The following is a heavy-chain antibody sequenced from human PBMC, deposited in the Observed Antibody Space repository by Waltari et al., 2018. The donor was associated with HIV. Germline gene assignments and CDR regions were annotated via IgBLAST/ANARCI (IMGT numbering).Heavy chain of an antibody. V-gene: IGHV4-39*01. Sequence: QLQLQESGPGLVKPSETLSLPCTVSGGSIRSSSYYWGWIRQPPGKGLEWIGSIYYSGSTYYNPSLKSRVTISVDTSKNQFSLKLSSVTAADTAVYYCARQKSSGWYFDYWGQGTLVTVSS. CDR1: GGSIRSSSYY. J-gene: IGHJ4*02. CDR2: IYYSGST. CDR3: ARQKSSGWYFDY. D-gene: IGHD6-19*01.